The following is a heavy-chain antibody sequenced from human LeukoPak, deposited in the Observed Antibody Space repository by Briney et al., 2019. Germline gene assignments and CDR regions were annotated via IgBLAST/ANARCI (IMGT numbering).Heavy chain of an antibody. D-gene: IGHD2-15*01. CDR3: ARDPKVVVAVELQPGYWFDP. Sequence: PGGSLRLSCAASGFTFSSYAMHWVRQAPGKGLEWVAVISYDGSNKYYADSVKGRFTISRDNSKNTLYLQMNSLRAEDTAVYYCARDPKVVVAVELQPGYWFDPWGQGTLVTVSS. J-gene: IGHJ5*02. CDR2: ISYDGSNK. CDR1: GFTFSSYA. V-gene: IGHV3-30-3*01.